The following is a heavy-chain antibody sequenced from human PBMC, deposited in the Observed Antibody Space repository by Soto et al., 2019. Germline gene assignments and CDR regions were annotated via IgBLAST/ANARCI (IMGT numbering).Heavy chain of an antibody. V-gene: IGHV3-23*01. CDR3: AKDYFRGPMVRGVNYFDY. J-gene: IGHJ4*02. D-gene: IGHD3-10*01. Sequence: GWSLRLSCAASGSTFSSYAMSWVRQAPGKGLEWVSAISGSGGSTYYADSVKGRFTISRDNSKNTLYLQMNSLRAEDTAVYYCAKDYFRGPMVRGVNYFDYWGQGTLVTVSS. CDR2: ISGSGGST. CDR1: GSTFSSYA.